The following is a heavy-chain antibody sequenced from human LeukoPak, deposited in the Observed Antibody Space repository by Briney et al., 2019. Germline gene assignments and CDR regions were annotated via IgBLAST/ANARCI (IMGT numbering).Heavy chain of an antibody. CDR1: SGSFSGYY. CDR3: ARRLVDSGASQVSGN. Sequence: SETLSLTCAVYSGSFSGYYWSWIRQPPGKGLEWIGEINDSGSVNCNPSLKNRVTLSVDTSKNQFSLRLSSVAAADTAVYYCARRLVDSGASQVSGNWGQGTQVTVSS. CDR2: INDSGSV. D-gene: IGHD2-15*01. J-gene: IGHJ4*02. V-gene: IGHV4-34*01.